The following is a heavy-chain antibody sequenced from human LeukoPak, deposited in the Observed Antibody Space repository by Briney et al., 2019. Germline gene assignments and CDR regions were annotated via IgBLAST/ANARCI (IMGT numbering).Heavy chain of an antibody. D-gene: IGHD6-13*01. J-gene: IGHJ5*02. CDR3: ARVGITAAGTEFDP. V-gene: IGHV4-61*01. CDR1: GGSVSSGSYY. CDR2: IYYSGST. Sequence: SETLSLTCTVSGGSVSSGSYYWSWIRQPPGKGLEWIGYIYYSGSTNYNPSLKSRVTISVDTSKNQFSLKLSSVTAADTAVYYCARVGITAAGTEFDPWGQGTLSPSPQ.